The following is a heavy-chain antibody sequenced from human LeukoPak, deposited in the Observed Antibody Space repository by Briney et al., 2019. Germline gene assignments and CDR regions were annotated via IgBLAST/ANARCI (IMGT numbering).Heavy chain of an antibody. J-gene: IGHJ4*02. D-gene: IGHD1-1*01. Sequence: GGSLRLSCAASGFIVSNNYMSWVRQAPGKGLEWVSVYSGGDTHYADSVKGRFTISRDNSKNTLYLQMNSLRAEDTAVYYCAKDTTSAYGSDYWGQGTLVTVSS. CDR3: AKDTTSAYGSDY. V-gene: IGHV3-66*02. CDR2: YSGGDT. CDR1: GFIVSNNY.